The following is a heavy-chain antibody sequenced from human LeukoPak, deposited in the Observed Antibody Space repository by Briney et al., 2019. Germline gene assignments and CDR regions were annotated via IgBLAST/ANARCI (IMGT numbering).Heavy chain of an antibody. CDR1: GGSISSGGYC. CDR2: IYYSGST. V-gene: IGHV4-31*03. D-gene: IGHD6-13*01. Sequence: SQTLSLTCTVSGGSISSGGYCWSWIRQHPGKGLGWIGCIYYSGSTYYNPSLKSRLTISVDTSKNQFSLKLSSVTAADTAVYYCARNSIAAAGRTLDPWGQGTLVTVSS. J-gene: IGHJ5*02. CDR3: ARNSIAAAGRTLDP.